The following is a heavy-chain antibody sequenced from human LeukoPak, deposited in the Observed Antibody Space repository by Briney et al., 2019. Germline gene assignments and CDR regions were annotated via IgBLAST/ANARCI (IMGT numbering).Heavy chain of an antibody. J-gene: IGHJ3*02. V-gene: IGHV1-58*01. CDR1: GFTFTSSA. CDR3: AADVGKRQLVRGGNAFDI. D-gene: IGHD6-6*01. Sequence: ASVKVSCKASGFTFTSSAVQWVRQARGQRLEWIGWIVVGSGNTNYAQKFQERVTITRDMSTSTAYMELSGLRSEDTAVYYCAADVGKRQLVRGGNAFDIWGQGTMVTVSS. CDR2: IVVGSGNT.